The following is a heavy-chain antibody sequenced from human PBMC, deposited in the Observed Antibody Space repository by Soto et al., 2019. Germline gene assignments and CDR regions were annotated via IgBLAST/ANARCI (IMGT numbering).Heavy chain of an antibody. Sequence: PSETLSLTCAFYGGSFSGNHWSWFRQPPGKGLEWIGEINPSGSINYNPSLKSRVTISADTSKNQFSLNLSSVTAADTAVYYCATHPPYGPLDHWGQGTLVTAPQ. CDR1: GGSFSGNH. J-gene: IGHJ4*02. D-gene: IGHD4-17*01. CDR3: ATHPPYGPLDH. V-gene: IGHV4-34*01. CDR2: INPSGSI.